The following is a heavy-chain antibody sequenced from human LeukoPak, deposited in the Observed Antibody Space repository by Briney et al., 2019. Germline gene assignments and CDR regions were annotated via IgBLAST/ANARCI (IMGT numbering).Heavy chain of an antibody. CDR1: GFTFSSYA. Sequence: PGGSLRLSCAASGFTFSSYAMSWVRQAPGKGLEWVSAISGGGGSTYYADSVKGRCTISRDNSKNTLYLQMNSLRAEDTAVYYCAKDPPNYYGSGSYAAEYFQHWGQGTLVTVSS. CDR2: ISGGGGST. CDR3: AKDPPNYYGSGSYAAEYFQH. J-gene: IGHJ1*01. D-gene: IGHD3-10*01. V-gene: IGHV3-23*01.